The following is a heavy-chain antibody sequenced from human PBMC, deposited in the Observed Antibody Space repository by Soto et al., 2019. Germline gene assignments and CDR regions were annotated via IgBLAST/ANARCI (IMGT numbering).Heavy chain of an antibody. D-gene: IGHD2-15*01. CDR3: ARGNIGGVVAATNQIYYFYGMDV. CDR2: INHSGST. V-gene: IGHV4-34*01. Sequence: SETLSLTCAVYGGSFSGYYWGWIRQPPGKGLEWIGEINHSGSTNYDPSLKSRVTISVDTSKNQFSLKLSSVTAADTAVYYCARGNIGGVVAATNQIYYFYGMDVWGQGTMVT. J-gene: IGHJ6*02. CDR1: GGSFSGYY.